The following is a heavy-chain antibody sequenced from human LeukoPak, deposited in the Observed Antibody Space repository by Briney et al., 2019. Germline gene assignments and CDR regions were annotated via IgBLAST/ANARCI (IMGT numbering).Heavy chain of an antibody. CDR2: ISYDGSNK. Sequence: PGGSLRLSCAASGFTFSSYAMHWVRQAPGKGLEWVAVISYDGSNKYYADSVKGRFTISRDNSKNTLYLQMNSLRAEDTAVYYCARADIVATTIDYWGQGTLVTVSS. V-gene: IGHV3-30-3*01. J-gene: IGHJ4*02. CDR1: GFTFSSYA. CDR3: ARADIVATTIDY. D-gene: IGHD5-12*01.